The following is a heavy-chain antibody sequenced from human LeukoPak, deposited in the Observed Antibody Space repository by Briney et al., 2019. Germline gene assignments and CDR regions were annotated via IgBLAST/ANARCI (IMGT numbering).Heavy chain of an antibody. Sequence: GGSLRLSCAASGFTFSDYYMGWIRQAPGKGLEWVSAISGSGGSTYYADSVKGRFTISRDNSKNTLYLQMNSLRAEDTAVYYCAKIGAHDAFDIWGQGTMVTVSS. J-gene: IGHJ3*02. V-gene: IGHV3-23*01. CDR3: AKIGAHDAFDI. CDR1: GFTFSDYY. CDR2: ISGSGGST. D-gene: IGHD1-26*01.